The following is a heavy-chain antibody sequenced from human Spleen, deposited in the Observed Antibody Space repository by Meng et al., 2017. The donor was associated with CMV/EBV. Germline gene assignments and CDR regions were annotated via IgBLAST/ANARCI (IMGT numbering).Heavy chain of an antibody. V-gene: IGHV3-30*04. J-gene: IGHJ4*02. CDR1: GFTFSIYA. CDR2: ISFKGSNK. Sequence: SLRLSCAASGFTFSIYAVHWVRQAPGKGLEWVAGISFKGSNKYYADSVKGRFTISSDNSRNTLYLQMNSLRAEDTAVYYCARSSTKIYWGQGALVTVSS. D-gene: IGHD2-2*01. CDR3: ARSSTKIY.